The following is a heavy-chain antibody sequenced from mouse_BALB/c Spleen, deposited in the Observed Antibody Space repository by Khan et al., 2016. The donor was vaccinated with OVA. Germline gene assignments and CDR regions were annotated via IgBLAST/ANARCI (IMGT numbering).Heavy chain of an antibody. CDR2: ISYSGVT. V-gene: IGHV3-2*02. CDR1: GYSITSGYA. D-gene: IGHD1-1*01. CDR3: ARGNYYGYYFDY. J-gene: IGHJ2*01. Sequence: VQLKQSGPGLVKPSQSLSLTCTVTGYSITSGYAWNWIRQFPGNKLEWMGYISYSGVTSYTPSLKSRISINRDTSKNQFFLQLNSVTTEDTATYYCARGNYYGYYFDYGGQGTTLTVSS.